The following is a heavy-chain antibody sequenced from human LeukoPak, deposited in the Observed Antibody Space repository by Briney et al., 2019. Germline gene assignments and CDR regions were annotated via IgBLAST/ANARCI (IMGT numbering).Heavy chain of an antibody. CDR2: ISYDGREK. CDR1: GFTFSGYG. CDR3: TKDITAGGLDY. Sequence: PGGSLRLSCAAAGFTFSGYGMNWVRQAPGKGLEWVAIISYDGREKYYADSVKGRLTISRDNAKNSLYLQMNSLRTDDTALYYCTKDITAGGLDYWGQGTLVTVSS. J-gene: IGHJ4*02. D-gene: IGHD6-13*01. V-gene: IGHV3-30*18.